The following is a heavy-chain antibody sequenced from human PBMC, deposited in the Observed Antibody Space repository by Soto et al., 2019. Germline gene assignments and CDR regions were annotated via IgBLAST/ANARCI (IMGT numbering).Heavy chain of an antibody. CDR3: ARVGATAEFDH. CDR2: MSFVGRT. Sequence: SETLSLTCTVSGGSITTYYWSWIRQPPGKRLQWIGYMSFVGRTDYSPSLKSRVTISGDTSKNQFSLNLTSVTAADTAVYFCARVGATAEFDHWGRGSLVTVSS. J-gene: IGHJ4*02. CDR1: GGSITTYY. D-gene: IGHD1-26*01. V-gene: IGHV4-59*01.